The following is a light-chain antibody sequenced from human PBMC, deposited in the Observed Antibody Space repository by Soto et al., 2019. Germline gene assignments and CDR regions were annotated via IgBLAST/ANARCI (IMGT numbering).Light chain of an antibody. V-gene: IGKV1-5*03. CDR3: QQYNSYWT. CDR1: QSISSW. J-gene: IGKJ1*01. Sequence: DITMTQSPSTLSASVGDRVTITCRASQSISSWLAWYQQKPGKAPKLLIYKASSLESGVPSRFSGSGSGTEFTLTISSLQPDDFVTYYCQQYNSYWTFGQGTKVDIK. CDR2: KAS.